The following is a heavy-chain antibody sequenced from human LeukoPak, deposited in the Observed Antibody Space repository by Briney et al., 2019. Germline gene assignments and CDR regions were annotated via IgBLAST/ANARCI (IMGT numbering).Heavy chain of an antibody. V-gene: IGHV1-2*02. CDR1: GYTFTGYY. Sequence: ASVKVSCKASGYTFTGYYMHWVRQAPGQGLEWMGWINPNSGGTNYAQKFQGRVTMTRDTSISTAYMELSRLRSDDTAVYYCARAGQVGAPLRYALQQRYYFDYWGQGTLVTVSS. J-gene: IGHJ4*02. CDR2: INPNSGGT. D-gene: IGHD1-26*01. CDR3: ARAGQVGAPLRYALQQRYYFDY.